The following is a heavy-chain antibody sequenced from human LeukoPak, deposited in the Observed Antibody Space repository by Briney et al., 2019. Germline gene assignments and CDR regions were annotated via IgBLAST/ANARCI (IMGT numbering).Heavy chain of an antibody. CDR3: AGSGYTRFDY. CDR2: FSGSGGST. CDR1: GFTFSTYA. D-gene: IGHD5-24*01. Sequence: GGSLRLSCAASGFTFSTYAMSWVRQAPGKGLEWVSAFSGSGGSTYYADSVKGRFTISRDNSENTLYLQMNSLRVEDTAVYYCAGSGYTRFDYWGQGTLVTVSS. J-gene: IGHJ4*02. V-gene: IGHV3-23*01.